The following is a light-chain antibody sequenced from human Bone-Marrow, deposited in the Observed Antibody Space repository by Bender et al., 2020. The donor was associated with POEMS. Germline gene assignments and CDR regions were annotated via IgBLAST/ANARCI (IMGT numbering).Light chain of an antibody. CDR2: DDS. J-gene: IGLJ1*01. Sequence: SYVLTQPPSGSVAPGETASIACGGDNLGGKSVHWYQQRPGQAPVLVIYDDSDRPSRMPERFSGSTSGDTATLTISRVEAGDEADYYCQVWHSSSDHYVFGTGSTVT. CDR3: QVWHSSSDHYV. V-gene: IGLV3-21*02. CDR1: NLGGKS.